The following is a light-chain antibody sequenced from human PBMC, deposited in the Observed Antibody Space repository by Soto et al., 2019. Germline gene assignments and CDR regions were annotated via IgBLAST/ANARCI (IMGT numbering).Light chain of an antibody. J-gene: IGLJ3*02. CDR2: EVS. V-gene: IGLV2-14*03. CDR1: SSDIGASTF. Sequence: QSALTQPASVSESSGQSITISCTGTSSDIGASTFVSWYQQHPGKAPKLLIYEVSNRPSGISNRFSGSKSANTASLTISGLQAEDEADYYCSSARRDNTWVFGGGTKLTVL. CDR3: SSARRDNTWV.